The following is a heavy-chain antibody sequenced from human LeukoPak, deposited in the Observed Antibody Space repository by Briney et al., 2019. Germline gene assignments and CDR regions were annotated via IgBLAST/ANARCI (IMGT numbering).Heavy chain of an antibody. CDR2: ISSSSSYI. CDR1: GFTFSSYS. CDR3: ARDSAGYGVDFDY. J-gene: IGHJ4*02. D-gene: IGHD4-17*01. V-gene: IGHV3-21*01. Sequence: GGSLRLSCAASGFTFSSYSMNWVRQAPGKGLEWVSSISSSSSYIYYADSVKGRFTISRDNAKNSLYLQMNSLRAEDTAVYYCARDSAGYGVDFDYWGQGTLVTVSS.